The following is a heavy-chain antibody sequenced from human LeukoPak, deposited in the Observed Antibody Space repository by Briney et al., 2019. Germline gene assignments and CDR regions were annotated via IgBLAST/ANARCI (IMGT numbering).Heavy chain of an antibody. CDR2: ISAYNGNT. CDR3: ARDYRSGLEGYYYDSSGYWFGTGSSPVDY. D-gene: IGHD3-22*01. J-gene: IGHJ4*02. CDR1: GYTFTSYG. Sequence: GASVKVSCKASGYTFTSYGIGWVRQAPGQGLEWVGWISAYNGNTNYAQKLQGRVTMTTDTSTSTAYMELRSLRSDDTAVYYCARDYRSGLEGYYYDSSGYWFGTGSSPVDYWGQGTLVTVSS. V-gene: IGHV1-18*01.